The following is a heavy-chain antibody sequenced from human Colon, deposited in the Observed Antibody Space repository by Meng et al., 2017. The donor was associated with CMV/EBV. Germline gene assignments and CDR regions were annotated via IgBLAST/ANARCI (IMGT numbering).Heavy chain of an antibody. CDR1: GFPFSHYA. D-gene: IGHD2-8*01. CDR2: ISGTGEKT. Sequence: GESLKISCTASGFPFSHYAMTWVRQAPGRGLEWVSTISGTGEKTYFADSLKGRVTISRDNSNNTLSLRLSGLRAEDTAIYYWSRDYTNAVVPDSLGYWGQGTLVTVSS. CDR3: SRDYTNAVVPDSLGY. V-gene: IGHV3-23*01. J-gene: IGHJ4*02.